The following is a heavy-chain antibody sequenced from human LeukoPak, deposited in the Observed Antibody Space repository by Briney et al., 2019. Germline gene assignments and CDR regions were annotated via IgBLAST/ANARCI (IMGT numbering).Heavy chain of an antibody. CDR2: IYHGDYDF. D-gene: IGHD5-24*01. CDR1: GSIFTNYW. V-gene: IGHV5-51*01. CDR3: ARGEMATTHPYFDY. Sequence: GASLKISCKGSGSIFTNYWIGWVRQLPEIGVEWMGIIYHGDYDFKYSTSFQGQVTISADKSISTAYLQWSSLKASDTAMYYCARGEMATTHPYFDYWGQGTLVTVSS. J-gene: IGHJ4*02.